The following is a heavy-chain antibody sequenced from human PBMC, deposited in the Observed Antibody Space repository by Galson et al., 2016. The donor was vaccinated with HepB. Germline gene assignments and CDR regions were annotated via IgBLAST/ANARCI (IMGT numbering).Heavy chain of an antibody. V-gene: IGHV3-74*01. Sequence: SLRLSCAASGFTFTTYWMHWVRHDPEKGLVWVSGINTDGSSTIYADSVKGRFTISRDNAKNTLSLQMNSLRAEDTAVYYCARGGYLTGRNFDYWGQGTLVTVSS. CDR3: ARGGYLTGRNFDY. D-gene: IGHD3-9*01. CDR2: INTDGSST. CDR1: GFTFTTYW. J-gene: IGHJ4*02.